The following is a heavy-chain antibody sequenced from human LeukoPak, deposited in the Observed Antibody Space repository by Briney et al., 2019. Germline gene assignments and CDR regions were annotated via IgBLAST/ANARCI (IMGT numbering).Heavy chain of an antibody. V-gene: IGHV4-39*02. Sequence: PSETLSLTCTLSGDYISSSSYYWGWIRQPPGKGLEWIGDIYYSGSTYYNASLKGRVPISIDTSNNHFSLHLRSLTAADTALYYCARRRYYDSTGYLDWGHGTLVTVSS. CDR2: IYYSGST. J-gene: IGHJ1*01. D-gene: IGHD3-22*01. CDR1: GDYISSSSYY. CDR3: ARRRYYDSTGYLD.